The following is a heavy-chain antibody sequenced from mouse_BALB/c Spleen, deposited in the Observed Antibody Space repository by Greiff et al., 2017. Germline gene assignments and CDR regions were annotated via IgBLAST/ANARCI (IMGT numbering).Heavy chain of an antibody. CDR1: GFTFSSFG. CDR2: ISSGSSTI. CDR3: ARSPRMSGYAMDY. J-gene: IGHJ4*01. V-gene: IGHV5-17*02. Sequence: EVNLVESGGGLVQPGGSRKLSCAASGFTFSSFGMHWVRQAPEKGLEWVAYISSGSSTIYYADTVKGRFTISRDNPKNTLFLQMTSLRSEDTAMYYCARSPRMSGYAMDYWGQGTSVTVSA. D-gene: IGHD2-10*02.